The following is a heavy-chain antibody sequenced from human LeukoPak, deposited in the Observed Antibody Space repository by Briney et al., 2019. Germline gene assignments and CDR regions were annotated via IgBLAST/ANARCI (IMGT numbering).Heavy chain of an antibody. V-gene: IGHV4-59*01. J-gene: IGHJ2*01. Sequence: PSETLSLTCTVSGGSISSYYWSWIRQPPGKGLEWIGYIYYSGSTNYSPSLKSRVTISVDTSKNQFSLKLSSVIAADTAVYYCARAEFYYDILTGFQDWYFDLWGRGTLVTVSS. CDR3: ARAEFYYDILTGFQDWYFDL. CDR2: IYYSGST. D-gene: IGHD3-9*01. CDR1: GGSISSYY.